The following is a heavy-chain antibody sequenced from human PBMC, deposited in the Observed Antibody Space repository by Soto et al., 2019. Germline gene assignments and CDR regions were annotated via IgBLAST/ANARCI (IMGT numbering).Heavy chain of an antibody. V-gene: IGHV1-2*02. Sequence: ASVKVSCKASGYPYTNYYMHWVRQAPGQGLEWMGWIDPNTAGANYTQKFQVRVPMTRATPVSTDYMELNMRTSTEPAIYFCASDFRARGWFRQAGNFAMDVWGQGTTVTVSS. CDR2: IDPNTAGA. CDR3: ASDFRARGWFRQAGNFAMDV. CDR1: GYPYTNYY. J-gene: IGHJ6*02. D-gene: IGHD6-19*01.